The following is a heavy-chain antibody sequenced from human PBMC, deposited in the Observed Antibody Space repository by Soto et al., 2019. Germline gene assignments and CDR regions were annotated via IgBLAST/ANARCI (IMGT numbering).Heavy chain of an antibody. V-gene: IGHV6-1*01. CDR1: GDSVSSNTAS. Sequence: PSQTLSLTCAISGDSVSSNTASWNWIRQSPSRGLEWLGRTYLRSKWYNDYAVSVKSRIIINPDTSNNQFSLQLNSVTPEDTAVYFCAKGDNLGPKTGYAFDPWGQGXMVTVSS. J-gene: IGHJ5*02. CDR2: TYLRSKWYN. D-gene: IGHD5-12*01. CDR3: AKGDNLGPKTGYAFDP.